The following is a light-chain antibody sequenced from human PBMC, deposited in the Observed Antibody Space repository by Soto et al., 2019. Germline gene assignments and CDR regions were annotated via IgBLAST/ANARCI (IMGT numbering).Light chain of an antibody. J-gene: IGKJ3*01. V-gene: IGKV3-11*01. CDR1: QSVSSY. CDR2: DAS. CDR3: HQRSSWPPT. Sequence: EIVLTQSPATLSLSPGERATLSCRASQSVSSYLAWYQQKPGQAPRLLIYDASNRATGIPARFSGSGSGTDFTLIICSLVPEDFAVYYCHQRSSWPPTFGPGTKVDIK.